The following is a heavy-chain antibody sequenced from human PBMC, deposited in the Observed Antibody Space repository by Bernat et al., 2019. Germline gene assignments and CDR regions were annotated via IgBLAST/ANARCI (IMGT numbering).Heavy chain of an antibody. CDR3: AKIPNPTVTSPHDY. Sequence: EVQLLESGGGLVQPGGSLRLSCAASGFTFSSYAMSWVRQAPGTGLEWVSAISGSGGSTYYADSVKGRFTISRDNSKNTLYLQMNSLRAEDTAVYYCAKIPNPTVTSPHDYWGQGTLVTVSS. J-gene: IGHJ4*02. D-gene: IGHD4-17*01. CDR2: ISGSGGST. V-gene: IGHV3-23*01. CDR1: GFTFSSYA.